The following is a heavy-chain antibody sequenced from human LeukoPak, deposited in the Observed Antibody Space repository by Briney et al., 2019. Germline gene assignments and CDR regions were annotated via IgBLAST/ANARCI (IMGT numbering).Heavy chain of an antibody. Sequence: GGSLRLSCAASGFTFSSSAMSWVRQAPGKGLEWVSAISNNGGYTYYADSVKGRFTISRDNSKNTLYLQMNSLRAEDTAVYYCATPPAYGQGDYWGQGTLVTVSS. V-gene: IGHV3-23*01. CDR1: GFTFSSSA. J-gene: IGHJ4*02. CDR2: ISNNGGYT. CDR3: ATPPAYGQGDY. D-gene: IGHD3-10*01.